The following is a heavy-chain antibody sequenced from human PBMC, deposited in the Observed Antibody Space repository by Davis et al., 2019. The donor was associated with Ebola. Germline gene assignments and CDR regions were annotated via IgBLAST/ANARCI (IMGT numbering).Heavy chain of an antibody. CDR3: ARGHEGYYYGSGSYYKKSYYMDV. V-gene: IGHV4-34*01. CDR1: GGSFSGYS. Sequence: SETLSLTCAVYGGSFSGYSWTWIRQPPGKGLEWIGSIYYSGSTYYNPSLKSRVTISVDTSKNQFSLKLSSVTAADTAVYYCARGHEGYYYGSGSYYKKSYYMDVWGKGTTVTVSS. D-gene: IGHD3-10*01. CDR2: IYYSGST. J-gene: IGHJ6*03.